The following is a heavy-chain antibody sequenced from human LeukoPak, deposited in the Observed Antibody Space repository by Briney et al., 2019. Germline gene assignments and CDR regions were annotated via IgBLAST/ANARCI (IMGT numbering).Heavy chain of an antibody. Sequence: GASVKVSCKASGYTFTGYYMHWVRQAPGQGLEWMGWINPNSGGTNYAQKFQGRVTMTRDTSISTAYMELSRLRSDDTAVYYCARETLVVPAALDYWGQGTLVTVSS. CDR2: INPNSGGT. D-gene: IGHD2-2*01. CDR1: GYTFTGYY. J-gene: IGHJ4*02. V-gene: IGHV1-2*02. CDR3: ARETLVVPAALDY.